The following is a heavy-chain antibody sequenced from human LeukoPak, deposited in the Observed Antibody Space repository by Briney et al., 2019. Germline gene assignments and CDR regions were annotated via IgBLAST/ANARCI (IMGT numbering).Heavy chain of an antibody. CDR3: ARLFRVVVPAANTHFDY. Sequence: GGSLRLSCAASGFTFSSYAMHWVRQAAGKGLEWVAVISYDGSNKYYADSVKGRFTISKDNSKNTLYLQMNSLRAEDTAVYYCARLFRVVVPAANTHFDYWGQGTLVTVSS. D-gene: IGHD2-2*01. CDR2: ISYDGSNK. J-gene: IGHJ4*02. CDR1: GFTFSSYA. V-gene: IGHV3-30*04.